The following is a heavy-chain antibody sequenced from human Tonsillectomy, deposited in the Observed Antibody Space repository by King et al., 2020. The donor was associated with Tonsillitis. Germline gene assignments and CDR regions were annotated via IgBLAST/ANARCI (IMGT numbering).Heavy chain of an antibody. Sequence: VQLVESGGGLVQPGGSLRLSCAASGFTFSSYNMNWVRQAPGKGLEWISYISSGIITIYYADSVKGRFTISRDNARNSLYLQMNSLRDDDTAVYYCARDDSGDYLDYRGQGTLVTVSS. V-gene: IGHV3-48*02. D-gene: IGHD4-17*01. J-gene: IGHJ4*02. CDR1: GFTFSSYN. CDR3: ARDDSGDYLDY. CDR2: ISSGIITI.